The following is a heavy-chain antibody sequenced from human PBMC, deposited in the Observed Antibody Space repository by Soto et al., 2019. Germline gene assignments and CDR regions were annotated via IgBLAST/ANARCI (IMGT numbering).Heavy chain of an antibody. CDR3: ARHEAARRQLIIDY. J-gene: IGHJ4*02. D-gene: IGHD6-6*01. CDR2: IYYSGST. V-gene: IGHV4-39*01. CDR1: GGSISSSSYY. Sequence: QLQLQESGPGLVKPSETLSLTCTVSGGSISSSSYYWGWIRQPPGKGLEWIGSIYYSGSTYYNPSLKSRVTISVDTSKNQFSLKLSSVTAADTAVYYCARHEAARRQLIIDYWGQGTLVTVSS.